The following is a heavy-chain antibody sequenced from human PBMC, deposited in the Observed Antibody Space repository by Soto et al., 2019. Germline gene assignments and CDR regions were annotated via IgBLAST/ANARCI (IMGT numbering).Heavy chain of an antibody. V-gene: IGHV1-24*01. CDR2: FDPEDGET. D-gene: IGHD6-13*01. J-gene: IGHJ6*03. CDR3: ASSIYWGHILHLDYYYMDV. Sequence: ASVKVSCTVSGYTLTELSMHWVRQAPGKGLEWMGGFDPEDGETIYAQKFQGRVTMTEDTSTDTAYMELSSLRSEDTAVYYCASSIYWGHILHLDYYYMDVWGKGTTVTVSS. CDR1: GYTLTELS.